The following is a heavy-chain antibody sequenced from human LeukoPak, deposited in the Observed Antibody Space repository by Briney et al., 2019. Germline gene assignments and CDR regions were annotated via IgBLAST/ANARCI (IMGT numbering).Heavy chain of an antibody. J-gene: IGHJ3*02. Sequence: SETLSLTCTVSGGSISSYYWSWIRQPPGKGLEWIAYIYYSGSTDYNPSLKSRVTISLDTSKNQFSLKLSSVTAAGTAVYYCARHDPIVGTPDAFDIWGQGTMVTVSS. CDR1: GGSISSYY. CDR3: ARHDPIVGTPDAFDI. D-gene: IGHD1-26*01. CDR2: IYYSGST. V-gene: IGHV4-59*08.